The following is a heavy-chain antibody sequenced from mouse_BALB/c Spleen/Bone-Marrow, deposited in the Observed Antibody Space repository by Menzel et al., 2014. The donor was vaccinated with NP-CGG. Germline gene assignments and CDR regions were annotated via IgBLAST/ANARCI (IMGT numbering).Heavy chain of an antibody. V-gene: IGHV5-9-3*01. CDR1: GFTFSSYA. CDR3: ARQTLYRCDAGAMDD. Sequence: EVQLVESGGGLVKPGGSLKLSCAASGFTFSSYAMSWVRQTSEKRLERVATISSGGSYTYYPDSVKGRFTISRDNAKNTLYLQMSSLRSEDTAMYYCARQTLYRCDAGAMDDWGQGTTVTVSS. J-gene: IGHJ4*01. D-gene: IGHD2-14*01. CDR2: ISSGGSYT.